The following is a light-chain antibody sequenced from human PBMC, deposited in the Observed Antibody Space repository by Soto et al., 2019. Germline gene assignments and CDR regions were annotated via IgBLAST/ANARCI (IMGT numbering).Light chain of an antibody. CDR1: ISNIGKKY. CDR3: GTWDNSLGAGV. J-gene: IGLJ3*02. Sequence: QAVLTQPPSVSAAPGQKVTISCSGSISNIGKKYVSWYQQVPGTAPKLLIYENIKRPSGIPDRFTGSKSGTSATLGITGLQTGDEADYYCGTWDNSLGAGVFGGGTQLTVL. V-gene: IGLV1-51*01. CDR2: ENI.